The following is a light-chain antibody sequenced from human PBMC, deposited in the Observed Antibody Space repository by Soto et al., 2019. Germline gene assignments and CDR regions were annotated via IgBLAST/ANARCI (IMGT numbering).Light chain of an antibody. Sequence: ENVLTQSPGTLSLSPGERATLSCRASQSVSSSYLAWYQQKPGQAPRLLIYAASSRATGIPDRFSGSGSGTDFTLTISRLEPEDFAMYYCHQYGISPPVTCGQGTRLEIK. CDR1: QSVSSSY. V-gene: IGKV3-20*01. CDR2: AAS. J-gene: IGKJ5*01. CDR3: HQYGISPPVT.